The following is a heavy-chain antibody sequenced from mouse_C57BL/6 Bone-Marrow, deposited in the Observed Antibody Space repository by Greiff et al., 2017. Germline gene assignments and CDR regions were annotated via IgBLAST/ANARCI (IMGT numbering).Heavy chain of an antibody. CDR2: IYPGNSDT. D-gene: IGHD4-1*01. Sequence: VQLQQSGTVLARPGASVKMSCKTSGYTFTSYWMHWVKQRPGQGLDWIGAIYPGNSDTSYNQKFKGKAKLTAVTSASTAYMELSSLTNEDSAVYYCTRGNWDYAMDYWGQGTSVTVSS. J-gene: IGHJ4*01. CDR3: TRGNWDYAMDY. CDR1: GYTFTSYW. V-gene: IGHV1-5*01.